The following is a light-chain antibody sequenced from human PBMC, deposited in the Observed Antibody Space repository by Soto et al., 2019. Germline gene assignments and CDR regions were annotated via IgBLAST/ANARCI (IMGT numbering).Light chain of an antibody. CDR3: QQYISSPLT. J-gene: IGKJ1*01. CDR1: QSVSNNY. Sequence: VLTQSPCTLCWCQGERATLSCRASQSVSNNYLAWYQQKPGQAPRLVIYGASNRATGIPDRFSASGSGTDFTLTISRLEPEDFAVYYCQQYISSPLTFGQGTKVDI. V-gene: IGKV3-20*01. CDR2: GAS.